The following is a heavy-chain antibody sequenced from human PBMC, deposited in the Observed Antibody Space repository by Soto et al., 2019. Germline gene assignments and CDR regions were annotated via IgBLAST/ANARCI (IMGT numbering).Heavy chain of an antibody. CDR1: GFTFTRYS. J-gene: IGHJ4*02. V-gene: IGHV3-21*06. Sequence: EVQLVESGGGLVKPGGSLRLSFAASGFTFTRYSMNWVRQAPGKGLEWGSSISSTTNYIYYGDSMKGRFTISRDNAKNSLYPEMNSLRAEDTAVYYCARESEDLTSNFDYWGQGTLVTVSS. CDR2: ISSTTNYI. CDR3: ARESEDLTSNFDY.